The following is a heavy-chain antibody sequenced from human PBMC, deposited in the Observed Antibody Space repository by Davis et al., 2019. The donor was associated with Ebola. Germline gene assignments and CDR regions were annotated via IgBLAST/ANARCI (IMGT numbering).Heavy chain of an antibody. Sequence: GESLKISCAASGFTFSSYAMHWVRQAPGKGLEWVAVISYDGNNKYYADSVKGRFTISRDNSKNTLYLQMNSLRAEDTAVYYCARSRVVVVPAAMTYYYYYYGMDVWGQGTTVTVSS. V-gene: IGHV3-30-3*01. CDR2: ISYDGNNK. CDR3: ARSRVVVVPAAMTYYYYYYGMDV. CDR1: GFTFSSYA. J-gene: IGHJ6*02. D-gene: IGHD2-2*01.